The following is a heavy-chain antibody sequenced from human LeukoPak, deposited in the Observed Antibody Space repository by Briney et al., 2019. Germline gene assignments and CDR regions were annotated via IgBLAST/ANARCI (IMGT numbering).Heavy chain of an antibody. CDR2: INHSGST. V-gene: IGHV4-34*01. D-gene: IGHD3-10*01. CDR3: ARGPSMVRGVSPLDY. CDR1: GGSFSGYY. J-gene: IGHJ4*02. Sequence: PSETLSLTCAVYGGSFSGYYWSWIRQPPGKGLGWIGEINHSGSTNYNPSLKSRVTISVDTSKNQFSLKLSSVTAADTAVYYCARGPSMVRGVSPLDYWGQGTLVTVSS.